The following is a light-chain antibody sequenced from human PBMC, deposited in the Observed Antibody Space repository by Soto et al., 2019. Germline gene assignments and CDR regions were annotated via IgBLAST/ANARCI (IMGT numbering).Light chain of an antibody. CDR2: DNN. Sequence: QSVLTQPPSLSAAPGQKVTNSCSGSSSNIGNNYVSWYQQLPGTAPKLLIYDNNKRPSGIPDRFSGSKSGTSATLGITGLLTGDEADYYCGTWDSSLSLYVFGTGTKVTVL. J-gene: IGLJ1*01. CDR3: GTWDSSLSLYV. CDR1: SSNIGNNY. V-gene: IGLV1-51*01.